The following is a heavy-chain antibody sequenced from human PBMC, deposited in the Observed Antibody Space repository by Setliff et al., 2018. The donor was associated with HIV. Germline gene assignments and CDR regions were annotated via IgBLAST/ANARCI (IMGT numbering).Heavy chain of an antibody. V-gene: IGHV1-2*04. CDR1: GYTFISHY. Sequence: ASVKVSCKASGYTFISHYIHWVRQAPGQGLEWMGWINPNSGGTNFAQKFQGWVTMTRDTSISTAYMELSRLRSDDTAVYYCARDYYGSSGYPIATYYFDYWGQGTLVTVSS. D-gene: IGHD3-22*01. J-gene: IGHJ4*02. CDR2: INPNSGGT. CDR3: ARDYYGSSGYPIATYYFDY.